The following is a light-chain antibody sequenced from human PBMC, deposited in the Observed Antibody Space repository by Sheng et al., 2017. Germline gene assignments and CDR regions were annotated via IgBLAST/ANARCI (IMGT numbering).Light chain of an antibody. V-gene: IGKV1-39*01. CDR2: AAS. CDR1: QNINFN. Sequence: DIQMTQSPSSLSASAGDRVTITCRASQNINFNLNWYQQKPGKAPKLLIYAASTLQSGVPSRFSGSGSGTDFTLTISSLQPEDFATYSCQQSYTTPRTF. CDR3: QQSYTTPRT. J-gene: IGKJ1*01.